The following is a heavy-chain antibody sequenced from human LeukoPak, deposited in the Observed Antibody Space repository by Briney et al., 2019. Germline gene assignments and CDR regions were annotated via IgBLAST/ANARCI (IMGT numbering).Heavy chain of an antibody. CDR3: AKSCCSGSISYDGFDY. CDR2: ISNSGGNT. V-gene: IGHV3-23*01. D-gene: IGHD2-15*01. J-gene: IGHJ4*02. Sequence: PGGSLRLSCQVSEFTFSTYAMSWVRQAPGKGLEWVSGISNSGGNTYYADSVKGRFTISRDNSKNTLYLEMNSLRAEDTAVYYCAKSCCSGSISYDGFDYWGAGTLVTV. CDR1: EFTFSTYA.